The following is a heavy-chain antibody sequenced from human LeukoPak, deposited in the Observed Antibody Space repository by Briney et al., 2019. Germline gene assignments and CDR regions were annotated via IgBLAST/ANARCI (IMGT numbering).Heavy chain of an antibody. D-gene: IGHD4-17*01. V-gene: IGHV3-48*03. CDR1: GFTFSSYE. CDR3: AKGASSATVTYLDY. J-gene: IGHJ4*02. Sequence: GGSLRLSCAASGFTFSSYEMNWVRQAPGKGLEWVSYISSSGSTIYYADSVKGRFTISRDNAKNSLYLQMNSLRAEDTALYYCAKGASSATVTYLDYWGQGTLVTVSS. CDR2: ISSSGSTI.